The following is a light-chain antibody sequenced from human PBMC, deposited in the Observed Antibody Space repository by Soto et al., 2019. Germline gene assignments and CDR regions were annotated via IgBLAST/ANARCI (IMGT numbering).Light chain of an antibody. CDR3: QQYNTYPLT. J-gene: IGKJ4*01. Sequence: DIQMTLSPSTLSASVGDRATITCRASQSISRWLAWHQQKPGKAPKVLIYKASSLESGVPSRFSGSGSGTEFTLTISSLQPDDFATYYCQQYNTYPLTFGGGTKVEIK. CDR1: QSISRW. V-gene: IGKV1-5*03. CDR2: KAS.